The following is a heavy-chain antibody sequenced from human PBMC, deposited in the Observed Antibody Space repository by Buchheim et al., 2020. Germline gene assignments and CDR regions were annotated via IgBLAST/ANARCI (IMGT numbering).Heavy chain of an antibody. Sequence: QVQLVESGGGVVQPGRSLRLSCAASGFTFSVYGMYWVRQAPGKGLEWVADIWDDGRNKYYADSVKGRFTISRDNSKNTLYLQMSSLRAEDTAVYYCARIVVPAVERYYYYGMDVWGHGTT. J-gene: IGHJ6*02. V-gene: IGHV3-33*01. CDR1: GFTFSVYG. CDR3: ARIVVPAVERYYYYGMDV. CDR2: IWDDGRNK. D-gene: IGHD2-2*01.